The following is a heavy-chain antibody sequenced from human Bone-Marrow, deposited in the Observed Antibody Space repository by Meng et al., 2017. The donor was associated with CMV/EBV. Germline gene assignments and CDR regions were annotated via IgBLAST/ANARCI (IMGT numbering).Heavy chain of an antibody. V-gene: IGHV3-30-3*01. CDR1: GFTFSSYA. D-gene: IGHD1-26*01. Sequence: GGSLRLSCAASGFTFSSYAMHWVRQAPGKGLEWVAVISYDGSNKYYADSVKGRFTISRDNSKNTLYLQMNSLRAEDTAVYYCATGREHKYYGMDVWGQGTTVTVSS. J-gene: IGHJ6*02. CDR2: ISYDGSNK. CDR3: ATGREHKYYGMDV.